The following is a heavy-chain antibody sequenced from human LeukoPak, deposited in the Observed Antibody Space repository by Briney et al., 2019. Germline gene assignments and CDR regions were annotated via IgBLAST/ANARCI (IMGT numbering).Heavy chain of an antibody. D-gene: IGHD3-22*01. CDR1: EFIFSNYW. V-gene: IGHV4-4*02. CDR3: AGSDSSGYYYASDY. J-gene: IGHJ4*02. CDR2: IYHSGST. Sequence: GSLRLSCAASEFIFSNYWMSWVRQPPGKGLEWIGEIYHSGSTNYNPSLKSRVTISVDKSKNQFSLKLSSVTAADTAVYYCAGSDSSGYYYASDYWGQGTLVTVSS.